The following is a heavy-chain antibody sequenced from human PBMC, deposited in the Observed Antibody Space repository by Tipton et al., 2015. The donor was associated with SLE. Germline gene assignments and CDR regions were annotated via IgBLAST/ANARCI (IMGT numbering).Heavy chain of an antibody. J-gene: IGHJ2*01. CDR1: GFTFSTFW. Sequence: SLRLSCAASGFTFSTFWMNWVRQAPGKGLGWVANIKQDGSEKYYVDSVEGRFTISRDNSKNSIYLQMNNLRAEDTAVYYCARDGAVAGTGWYFDLWGRGTLVTVSS. CDR2: IKQDGSEK. D-gene: IGHD6-19*01. CDR3: ARDGAVAGTGWYFDL. V-gene: IGHV3-7*04.